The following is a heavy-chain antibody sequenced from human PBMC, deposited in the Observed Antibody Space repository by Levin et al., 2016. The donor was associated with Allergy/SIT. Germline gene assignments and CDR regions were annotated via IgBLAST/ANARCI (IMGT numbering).Heavy chain of an antibody. CDR1: GFTFSSYA. Sequence: GESLKISCAASGFTFSSYAMSWVRQAPGKGLEYVSAISSNGGSTYYANSVKGRFTISRDNSKNTLYLQMGSLRAEDMAVYYCARDARGSSGSRAFNWFDPWGQGTLVTVSS. J-gene: IGHJ5*02. V-gene: IGHV3-64*01. D-gene: IGHD6-19*01. CDR2: ISSNGGST. CDR3: ARDARGSSGSRAFNWFDP.